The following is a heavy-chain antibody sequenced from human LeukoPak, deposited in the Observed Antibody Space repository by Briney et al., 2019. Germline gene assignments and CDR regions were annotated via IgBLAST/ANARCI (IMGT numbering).Heavy chain of an antibody. D-gene: IGHD6-13*01. CDR1: GFTFSSYA. J-gene: IGHJ4*02. Sequence: GGSLRLSCAASGFTFSSYAMSWVRQAPGKGLEWVSAISGSGGSTYYADSVKGRFTISRDNSKNTLYLQMNSLRAEDTAVYYCAKDSDRSSWYRRGYWGQGTLVTVSS. CDR3: AKDSDRSSWYRRGY. CDR2: ISGSGGST. V-gene: IGHV3-23*01.